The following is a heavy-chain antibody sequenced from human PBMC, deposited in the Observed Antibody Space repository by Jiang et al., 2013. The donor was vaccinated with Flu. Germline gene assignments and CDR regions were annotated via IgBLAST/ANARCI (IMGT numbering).Heavy chain of an antibody. CDR1: GYTFTGYY. CDR3: ARGGCSGGSCYSSEAFDI. J-gene: IGHJ3*02. Sequence: LVESGAEVKKPGASVKVSCKASGYTFTGYYMHWVRQAPGQGLEWMGWINPNSGGTNYAQKFQGWVTMTRDTSISTAYMELSRLRSDDTAVYYCARGGCSGGSCYSSEAFDIWGQGTMVTVSS. V-gene: IGHV1-2*04. CDR2: INPNSGGT. D-gene: IGHD2-15*01.